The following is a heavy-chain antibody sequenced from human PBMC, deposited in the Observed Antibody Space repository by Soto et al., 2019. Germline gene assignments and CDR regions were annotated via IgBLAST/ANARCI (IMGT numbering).Heavy chain of an antibody. D-gene: IGHD6-13*01. CDR2: ISWNSGSI. J-gene: IGHJ6*02. Sequence: EVQLVESGGGLVHPGRSLRLSCAASGFTFDDYAMHWVRQAPGKCLEWVSGISWNSGSIGYADSVKGRFTFSRDNAKNSLYLQMNSLRAEDTALYYCATGPSSPYYYYYGMDVWGQGTTVAVSS. V-gene: IGHV3-9*01. CDR1: GFTFDDYA. CDR3: ATGPSSPYYYYYGMDV.